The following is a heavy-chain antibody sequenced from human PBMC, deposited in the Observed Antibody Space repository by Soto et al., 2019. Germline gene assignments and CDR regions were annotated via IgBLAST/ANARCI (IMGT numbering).Heavy chain of an antibody. J-gene: IGHJ4*02. D-gene: IGHD1-1*01. Sequence: QVQLVQSGAEVRKPGASVKVSCEASGYTFTSYDIYWVRQATGQGLEWMGWMNPNTGNSGYAQKFQGRVTMTSDTSKGTANMELSSLRSEDTAVYYCARRAETNGWNGFGADKYYFDFWGQGTLVTVSS. CDR3: ARRAETNGWNGFGADKYYFDF. CDR2: MNPNTGNS. V-gene: IGHV1-8*01. CDR1: GYTFTSYD.